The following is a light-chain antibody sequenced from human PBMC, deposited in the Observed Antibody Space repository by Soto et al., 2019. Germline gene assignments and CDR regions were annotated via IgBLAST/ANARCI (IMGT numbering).Light chain of an antibody. CDR3: QQRSNRLT. V-gene: IGKV3-15*01. CDR2: GAS. CDR1: QSVSSN. Sequence: EMVMTHSAAALSVSPGERATLSCRASQSVSSNLAWYQQKPGQAPRLLIYGASNRATGIPARFSGSGSGTEFTLTISSLQSEDFAVYYCQQRSNRLTFGGGTKV. J-gene: IGKJ4*01.